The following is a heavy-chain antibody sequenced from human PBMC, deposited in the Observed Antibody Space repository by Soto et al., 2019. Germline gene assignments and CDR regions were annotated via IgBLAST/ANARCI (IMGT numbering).Heavy chain of an antibody. J-gene: IGHJ4*02. CDR3: AGTYRSGGSCYLEY. D-gene: IGHD2-15*01. CDR1: GYSFSSFG. CDR2: VSVPSGDT. V-gene: IGHV1-18*01. Sequence: ASVKVSCKASGYSFSSFGISWVRQAPGQGLEWVGWVSVPSGDTSSAQNFQGRVTVTTDTSTSTAYMEVGSLRSDDTAVYYCAGTYRSGGSCYLEYWGEGTLVTVSS.